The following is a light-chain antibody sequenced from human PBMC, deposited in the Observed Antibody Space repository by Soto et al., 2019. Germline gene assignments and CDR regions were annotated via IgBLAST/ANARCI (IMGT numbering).Light chain of an antibody. Sequence: IQLTQSPSSLSASVGDRVTITCRASQSITSYLNWYQQKPGKAPKLLIYTASNLQSGVPSRFSGSGSGTHFTLTISSLQPEDFGTYYCQQTDSFPITFGQGTRLEIK. CDR1: QSITSY. J-gene: IGKJ5*01. CDR3: QQTDSFPIT. V-gene: IGKV1-39*01. CDR2: TAS.